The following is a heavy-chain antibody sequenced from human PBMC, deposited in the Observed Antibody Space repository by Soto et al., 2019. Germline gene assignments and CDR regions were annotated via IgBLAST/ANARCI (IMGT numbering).Heavy chain of an antibody. CDR1: GYTFTTYQ. V-gene: IGHV1-46*01. Sequence: ASVKVSCKASGYTFTTYQMHWVRQAPGQGLEWMGIINPSGGSTVYAQKFQGRVTMTRDTSTSTVCMELSSLRSEDTAVYYCAKWSDNFDNIGRPLDYWGQGTLVTVSS. CDR2: INPSGGST. J-gene: IGHJ4*02. CDR3: AKWSDNFDNIGRPLDY. D-gene: IGHD3-22*01.